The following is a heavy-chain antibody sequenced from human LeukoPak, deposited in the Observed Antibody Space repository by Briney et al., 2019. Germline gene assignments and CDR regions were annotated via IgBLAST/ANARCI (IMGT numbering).Heavy chain of an antibody. CDR3: AKGIGGTTSTFDY. J-gene: IGHJ4*02. CDR2: ISWNSGSI. V-gene: IGHV3-9*01. D-gene: IGHD1-7*01. CDR1: GFTFDDYA. Sequence: GGSLRLSCAASGFTFDDYAMHWVRQAPGKGLEWVSGISWNSGSIGYADSVKGRFTISRDNAKNSLYLQMNSLRVEDTALYYCAKGIGGTTSTFDYWGQGTLVTVSS.